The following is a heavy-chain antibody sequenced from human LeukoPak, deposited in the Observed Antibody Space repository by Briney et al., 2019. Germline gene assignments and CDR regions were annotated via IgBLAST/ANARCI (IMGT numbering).Heavy chain of an antibody. CDR3: ERADGSGSYYYYGMDV. CDR2: INPNSGGT. CDR1: GYIFTGYY. Sequence: ASVKVSCKPSGYIFTGYYMHWVRQARGQGLEWMGWINPNSGGTNCAQKFQGRVTMTRDTSISTAYMELSRLRSDDTAVYYCERADGSGSYYYYGMDVWGQGTTVTVSS. J-gene: IGHJ6*02. D-gene: IGHD3-10*01. V-gene: IGHV1-2*02.